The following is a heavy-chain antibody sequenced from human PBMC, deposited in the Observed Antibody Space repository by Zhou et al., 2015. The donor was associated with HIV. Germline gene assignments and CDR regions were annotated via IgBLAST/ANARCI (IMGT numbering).Heavy chain of an antibody. CDR3: AKDGISITIFGYIDV. Sequence: EVQLVESGGVVVQPGGSLRLSCAASGFTFDDYVMHWVRQVPGKGLEWVSLISWDGINTYYADSVRGRFTISRDNNKKSLYLQMNSLKHEDTALYFCAKDGISITIFGYIDVWGRGTTGHRLF. CDR2: ISWDGINT. J-gene: IGHJ6*03. CDR1: GFTFDDYV. V-gene: IGHV3-43D*04. D-gene: IGHD3-3*01.